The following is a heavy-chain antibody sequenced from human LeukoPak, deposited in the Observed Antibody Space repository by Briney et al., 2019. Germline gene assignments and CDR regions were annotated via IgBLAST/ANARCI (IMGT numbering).Heavy chain of an antibody. J-gene: IGHJ6*02. CDR2: INHSGST. D-gene: IGHD3-10*01. CDR1: GGSFSGYY. CDR3: ARGQGSRRFTYYYYYGMDV. V-gene: IGHV4-34*01. Sequence: SETLSLTCAVYGGSFSGYYWSWIRQPPGKGLEWIGEINHSGSTNYNPSLKSRVTISVDTSKNQISLKLSSVTAADTAVYYCARGQGSRRFTYYYYYGMDVWGQGTTVTVSS.